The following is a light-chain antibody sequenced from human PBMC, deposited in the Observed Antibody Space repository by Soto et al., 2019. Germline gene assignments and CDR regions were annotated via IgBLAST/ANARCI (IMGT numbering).Light chain of an antibody. CDR3: MQSLQAPPFT. CDR1: QSLLHSNGYNY. V-gene: IGKV2-28*01. Sequence: DTVVSQSPLSLPVSPGEPASISCRSSQSLLHSNGYNYLEWYVQKPGQSPQLLVYLGSTRASGVHDRFSGSGSCTDFTLKISRVEAEDVGVYYCMQSLQAPPFTFGQGTKLEI. CDR2: LGS. J-gene: IGKJ2*01.